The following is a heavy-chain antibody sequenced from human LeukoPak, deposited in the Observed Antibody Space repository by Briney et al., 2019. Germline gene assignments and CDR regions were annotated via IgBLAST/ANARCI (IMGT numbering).Heavy chain of an antibody. CDR2: SHPSGGST. J-gene: IGHJ4*02. CDR3: ARYYGEGAFDY. D-gene: IGHD4-17*01. V-gene: IGHV1-46*01. Sequence: ASVKVSCKASGYTFTSYYMHWERQAPGQGLEWMGISHPSGGSTSYAQKFQGRVTVTRDTSTSTVYMELSSLKSEDTAVYYCARYYGEGAFDYWGQGTLVSVSS. CDR1: GYTFTSYY.